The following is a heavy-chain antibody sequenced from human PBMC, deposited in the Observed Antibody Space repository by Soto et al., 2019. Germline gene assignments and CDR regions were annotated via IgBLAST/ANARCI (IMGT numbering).Heavy chain of an antibody. J-gene: IGHJ4*02. CDR2: ISYDGSNK. CDR1: GFTFSSYA. Sequence: PGGSLRLSCAASGFTFSSYAMHWVRQAPGKGLEWVAVISYDGSNKYYADSVKGRFTISRDNSKNTLYLQMNSLRAEDTAVYYCARANPHRVYSYGRHFDYWGQGPLVTLSS. CDR3: ARANPHRVYSYGRHFDY. V-gene: IGHV3-30-3*01. D-gene: IGHD5-18*01.